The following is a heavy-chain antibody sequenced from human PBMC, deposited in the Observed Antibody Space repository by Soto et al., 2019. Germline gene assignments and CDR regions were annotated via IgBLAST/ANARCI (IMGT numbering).Heavy chain of an antibody. J-gene: IGHJ4*02. D-gene: IGHD2-15*01. Sequence: GGSLRLSCAASGFTFSSYAMHWVRQAPGKGLEWVAVISYDGSNKYYADSVKGRFTISRDNSKNTLYLQMNSLRAEDTAVYYCAREWSHDYWGQGTLVTVSS. CDR3: AREWSHDY. CDR1: GFTFSSYA. CDR2: ISYDGSNK. V-gene: IGHV3-30-3*01.